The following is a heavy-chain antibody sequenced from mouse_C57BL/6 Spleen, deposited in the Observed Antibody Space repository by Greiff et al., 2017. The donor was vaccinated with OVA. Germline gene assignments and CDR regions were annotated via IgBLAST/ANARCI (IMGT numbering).Heavy chain of an antibody. J-gene: IGHJ1*03. CDR3: ARMIYYSCDEYFDV. D-gene: IGHD2-12*01. CDR1: GYTFTSYW. CDR2: INPSNGGT. Sequence: QVQLQQPGTELVKPGASVKLSCKASGYTFTSYWMHWVKQRPGQGLEWIGNINPSNGGTNYNEKFKSKATLTADKSSSTAYMQLSSLTSEASAVYCCARMIYYSCDEYFDVWGTGTTVTVSS. V-gene: IGHV1-53*01.